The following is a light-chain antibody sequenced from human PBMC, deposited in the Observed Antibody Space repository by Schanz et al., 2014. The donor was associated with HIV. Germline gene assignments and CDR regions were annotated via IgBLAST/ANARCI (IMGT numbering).Light chain of an antibody. V-gene: IGLV1-40*01. Sequence: QSVLTQPPSVSGAPGQTVTISCTGSSSNIGAGFNVHWYQHVPGTAPKLLIYDNTYRPSGVSDRISGSKSGTSASLAITGLQAEDEANYYCQSFDKSVSAVVFGGGTKLTVL. CDR3: QSFDKSVSAVV. CDR1: SSNIGAGFN. CDR2: DNT. J-gene: IGLJ2*01.